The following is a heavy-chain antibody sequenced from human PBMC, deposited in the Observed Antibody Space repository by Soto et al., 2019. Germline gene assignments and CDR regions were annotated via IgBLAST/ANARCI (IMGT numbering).Heavy chain of an antibody. D-gene: IGHD2-21*02. CDR3: ARERKNVVVTAISHYYYYGMDV. J-gene: IGHJ6*02. Sequence: QVQLQQWGAGLLKPSETLSLTCAVYGGSFSGYYWSWIRQPPGKGLEWIGEINHSGSTNYNPSLKSRVTISVDTSKNQFSLKLSSVPAADTAVYYCARERKNVVVTAISHYYYYGMDVWGQGTTVTVSS. V-gene: IGHV4-34*01. CDR2: INHSGST. CDR1: GGSFSGYY.